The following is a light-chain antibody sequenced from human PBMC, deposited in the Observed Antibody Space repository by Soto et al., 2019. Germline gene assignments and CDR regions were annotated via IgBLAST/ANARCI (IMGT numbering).Light chain of an antibody. V-gene: IGKV1-5*03. J-gene: IGKJ2*01. Sequence: DIQMTQSHSTLSASVGDRVTITCRASQSISSWLAWYRQKPGKTPKLLIYRASSLQSGVPSRFSGSGSGTEFSLTIAGLQPDDFATYYCQQYNTYPYTCGQGTNLEIK. CDR3: QQYNTYPYT. CDR1: QSISSW. CDR2: RAS.